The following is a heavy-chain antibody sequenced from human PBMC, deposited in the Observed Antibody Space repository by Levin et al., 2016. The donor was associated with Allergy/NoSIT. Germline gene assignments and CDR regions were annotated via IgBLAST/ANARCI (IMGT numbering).Heavy chain of an antibody. CDR3: ARGPMFRNLHYFDY. V-gene: IGHV1-46*01. J-gene: IGHJ4*02. CDR2: INSSGGST. CDR1: GGTFSSYA. D-gene: IGHD1-14*01. Sequence: ASVKVSCKASGGTFSSYAISWVRQAPGQGLEWMGIINSSGGSTAYAQKFQGRVIVTRDTSTSTVYMELSSLRSEDTAVYYCARGPMFRNLHYFDYWGQGTLVTVSS.